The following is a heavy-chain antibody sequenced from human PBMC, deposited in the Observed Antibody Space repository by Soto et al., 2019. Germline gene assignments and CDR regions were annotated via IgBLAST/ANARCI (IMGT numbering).Heavy chain of an antibody. J-gene: IGHJ4*02. V-gene: IGHV3-7*04. CDR3: AREIVVARGASYFDY. Sequence: GGSLRLSCVGSGFTFSSNWMTWVRQAPGKGLEWVDNIRQDGSEKNYVDSVKVRFTISRDNAKNSLYLQMNSLRAEDTAVYYCAREIVVARGASYFDYWGPGTLVTVSS. D-gene: IGHD2-2*01. CDR1: GFTFSSNW. CDR2: IRQDGSEK.